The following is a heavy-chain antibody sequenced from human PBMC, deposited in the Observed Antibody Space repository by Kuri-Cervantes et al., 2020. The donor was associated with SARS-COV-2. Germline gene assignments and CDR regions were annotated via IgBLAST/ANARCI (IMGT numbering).Heavy chain of an antibody. Sequence: GESLKISCKGSGYSFTSYWIGWVRQMPGKGLEWMGIIYPGDSDTRYSPSFQGQVTISADKSISTAYLQWSSLKASDTAVYYCARQNCSSTSCYTGPQGWFDPWGQGTLVTVSS. CDR2: IYPGDSDT. CDR3: ARQNCSSTSCYTGPQGWFDP. V-gene: IGHV5-51*01. D-gene: IGHD2-2*02. J-gene: IGHJ5*02. CDR1: GYSFTSYW.